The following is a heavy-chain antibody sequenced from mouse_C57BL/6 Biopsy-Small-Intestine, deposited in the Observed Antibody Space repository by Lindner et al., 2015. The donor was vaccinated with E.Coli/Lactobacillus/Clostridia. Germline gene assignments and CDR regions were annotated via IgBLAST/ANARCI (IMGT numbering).Heavy chain of an antibody. D-gene: IGHD4-1*01. J-gene: IGHJ2*01. CDR2: IDSGSTTI. V-gene: IGHV5-17*01. CDR3: SRGTGRGFDY. Sequence: VQLQESWGGLVKPGGSLKLSCAASGFTFSDYGMHWVRQAPEKGLEWVAYIDSGSTTIYYADTLKGRFTISRDNAKNTLFLQMTSLRSEDTAMYYCSRGTGRGFDYWGQGTTLTVSS. CDR1: GFTFSDYG.